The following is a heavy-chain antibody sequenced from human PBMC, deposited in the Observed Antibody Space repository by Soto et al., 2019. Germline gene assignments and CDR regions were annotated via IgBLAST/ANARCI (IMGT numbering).Heavy chain of an antibody. CDR3: ARGSDISTTDGWFDP. D-gene: IGHD3-9*01. V-gene: IGHV3-21*01. CDR1: GFTFSSYS. CDR2: ISSSSSYI. Sequence: ESGGGLVKPGGSLRLSCAASGFTFSSYSMNWVRQAPGKGLEWVSSISSSSSYIYYADSVKGRFTISRDNAKNSLYLQMNSLRAEDTAVYYCARGSDISTTDGWFDPWGQGTLVTVSS. J-gene: IGHJ5*02.